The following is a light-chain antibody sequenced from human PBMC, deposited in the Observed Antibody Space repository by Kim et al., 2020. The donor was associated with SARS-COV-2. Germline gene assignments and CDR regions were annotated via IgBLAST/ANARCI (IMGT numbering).Light chain of an antibody. CDR1: SSNIRASYE. CDR2: GDI. Sequence: KDTISCPAISSNIRASYEVHWYQQLPGTAPKLLIYGDINRPSGVPDRFSGSKSGTSASLAITGLRTEDEADYYCQSYDNSLSGYVFGTGTKVTVL. V-gene: IGLV1-40*01. J-gene: IGLJ1*01. CDR3: QSYDNSLSGYV.